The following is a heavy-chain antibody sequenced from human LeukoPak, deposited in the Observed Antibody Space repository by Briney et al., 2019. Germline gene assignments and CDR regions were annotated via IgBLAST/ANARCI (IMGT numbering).Heavy chain of an antibody. CDR3: ARASSDYGEEV. D-gene: IGHD4-17*01. Sequence: GRSLRLSCAASGFTFSSYAMHWVRQAPGEGLEWVAVISYDGSNKYYADSVKGRFTISRDNSKNTLYLQMNSLRAEDTAVYYCARASSDYGEEVWGQGTLVTVSS. J-gene: IGHJ4*02. V-gene: IGHV3-30-3*01. CDR2: ISYDGSNK. CDR1: GFTFSSYA.